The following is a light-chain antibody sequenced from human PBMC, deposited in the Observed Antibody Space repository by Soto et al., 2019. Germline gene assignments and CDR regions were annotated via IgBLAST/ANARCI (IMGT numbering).Light chain of an antibody. CDR2: GAS. CDR1: HSVASNY. J-gene: IGKJ2*01. V-gene: IGKV3-20*01. Sequence: EIVLTQSPATLSLSPGEGATLSCRASHSVASNYLAWYQQKPGLAPRLIIYGASNRASGTPDRFSGGGSGTDFTLTISRLEPEDFAVYYCQQYGSSSFTFGQGTKLEIK. CDR3: QQYGSSSFT.